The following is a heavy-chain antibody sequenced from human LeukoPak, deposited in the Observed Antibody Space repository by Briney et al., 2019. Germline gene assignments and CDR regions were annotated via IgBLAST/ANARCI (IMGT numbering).Heavy chain of an antibody. V-gene: IGHV3-21*01. CDR2: ISSSSSYI. CDR3: ATNDSSGWDAFDI. Sequence: GGSLRLSCAASGFTFSSYSMNWVRQAPGKGLEWVSSISSSSSYIYYADSVKGRFTISRDNAKNSLYLQMNSLRAEDTAVYYCATNDSSGWDAFDIWGQGTMVTVSS. D-gene: IGHD3-22*01. CDR1: GFTFSSYS. J-gene: IGHJ3*02.